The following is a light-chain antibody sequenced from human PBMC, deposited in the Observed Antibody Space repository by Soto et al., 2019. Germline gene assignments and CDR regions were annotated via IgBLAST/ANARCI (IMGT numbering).Light chain of an antibody. CDR1: QNIRSN. J-gene: IGKJ1*01. CDR2: GAS. V-gene: IGKV3-20*01. CDR3: QQYSRSKGT. Sequence: EILLPQAPSTLVVLLPAPRILSRSASQNIRSNVAWYQQRPGQAPRLLIFGASVRATGVPDRFSGSGSGTDFTLTINRLEPEDFAVYYCQQYSRSKGTFGQGTEVDI.